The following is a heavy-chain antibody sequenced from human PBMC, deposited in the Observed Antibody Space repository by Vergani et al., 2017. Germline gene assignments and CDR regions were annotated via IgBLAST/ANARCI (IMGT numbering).Heavy chain of an antibody. CDR1: GFTFSSYD. Sequence: EVQLVESGGGLVQPGGSLRLSCAASGFTFSSYDMHWVRQAPGKGLEWVSAIGTAGDTYYPGSVKGRFTISRENAKNSLYLQMNSLRAGDTAIYYCARAVTTTVGDPLDYWGQGTLVTVSS. D-gene: IGHD4-23*01. J-gene: IGHJ4*02. CDR2: IGTAGDT. CDR3: ARAVTTTVGDPLDY. V-gene: IGHV3-13*01.